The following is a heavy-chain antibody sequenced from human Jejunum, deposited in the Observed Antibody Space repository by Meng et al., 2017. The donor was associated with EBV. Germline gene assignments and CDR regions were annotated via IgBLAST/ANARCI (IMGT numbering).Heavy chain of an antibody. V-gene: IGHV3-23*01. CDR3: AKLLKY. J-gene: IGHJ4*02. Sequence: GQLLESGGGLVQPGGSLLLSCAASGFTFSSSAMSWVRQAPGKGLEWVSVISGSAGSTYYADSVKGRLTISRDTSNNTLYLQMNSLRAEDTAIYYCAKLLKYWGQGTLVTVSS. CDR2: ISGSAGST. CDR1: GFTFSSSA.